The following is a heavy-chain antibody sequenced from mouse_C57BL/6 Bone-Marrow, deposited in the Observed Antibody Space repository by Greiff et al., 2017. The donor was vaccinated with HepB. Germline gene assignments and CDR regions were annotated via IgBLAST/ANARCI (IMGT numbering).Heavy chain of an antibody. V-gene: IGHV14-2*01. CDR3: ARGPVTTVVATD. Sequence: EVQLQQSGAELVKPGASVKLSCTASGFNIKDYYMHWVKQRTEQGLEWIGRIDPEDGETKYAPNFQGKATITADTSSNTAYLQLSSLTSEDTAVYYCARGPVTTVVATDWGQGTTLTVSS. CDR1: GFNIKDYY. J-gene: IGHJ2*01. CDR2: IDPEDGET. D-gene: IGHD1-1*01.